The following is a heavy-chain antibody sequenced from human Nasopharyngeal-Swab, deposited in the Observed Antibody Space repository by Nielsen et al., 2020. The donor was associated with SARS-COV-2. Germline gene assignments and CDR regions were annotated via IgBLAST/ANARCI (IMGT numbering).Heavy chain of an antibody. Sequence: GESLKISCAASGFIFSSYAINWVRQAPGKGLEWVSHISVSGADIHYGDSVRGRFTISRDNAKKSVYLQMNSLRAEDTAVYYCARRNDFGGPHQFYFVYWGQGTLVTVSS. J-gene: IGHJ4*02. CDR1: GFIFSSYA. CDR2: ISVSGADI. D-gene: IGHD3-3*01. CDR3: ARRNDFGGPHQFYFVY. V-gene: IGHV3-21*05.